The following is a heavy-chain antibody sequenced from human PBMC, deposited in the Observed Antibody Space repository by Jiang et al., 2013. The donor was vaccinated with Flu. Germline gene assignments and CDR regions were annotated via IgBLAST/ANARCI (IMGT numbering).Heavy chain of an antibody. Sequence: YGAEVKKPGASVRVSCKASGYTFATHGVTWVRQAPGQGLEWMGWIAAYDYDTKFAQKFQGRVTMTTDTSTSTAYMELRSLRPEDTAVYYCARDTEWSDRFNLNSGMDVWGQGPRSPSP. V-gene: IGHV1-18*01. CDR2: IAAYDYDT. J-gene: IGHJ6*02. CDR3: ARDTEWSDRFNLNSGMDV. CDR1: GYTFATHG. D-gene: IGHD3-3*01.